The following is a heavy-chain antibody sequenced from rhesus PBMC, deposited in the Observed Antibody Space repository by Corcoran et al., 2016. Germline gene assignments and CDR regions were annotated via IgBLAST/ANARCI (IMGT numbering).Heavy chain of an antibody. CDR3: ARDGSNYNIWTKGGLDS. D-gene: IGHD3-3*01. CDR2: ISGSSGSP. Sequence: QVQLQESGPGLVKPSETLSLTCAVSGGSFSGYYWGWIRQPPGKGLGGFGYISGSSGSPDANPALKSRLTISTDTSKNRFSLKLGSVTAADTAVYYCARDGSNYNIWTKGGLDSWGQGVVVTVSS. V-gene: IGHV4-165*01. J-gene: IGHJ6*01. CDR1: GGSFSGYY.